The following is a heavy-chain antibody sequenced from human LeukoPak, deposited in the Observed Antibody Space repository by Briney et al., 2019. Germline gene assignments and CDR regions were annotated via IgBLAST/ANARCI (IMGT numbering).Heavy chain of an antibody. J-gene: IGHJ4*02. Sequence: GSLRLSCAASGVPFSSSAMSWIRQPPGKGLEWIGEINHSGSTNYNPSLKSRVTISVDASKNQFSLKLSSVTAADTAVYYCARHGSRQTSRRWGQGTLVTVSS. CDR3: ARHGSRQTSRR. D-gene: IGHD1/OR15-1a*01. V-gene: IGHV4-34*01. CDR1: GVPFSSSA. CDR2: INHSGST.